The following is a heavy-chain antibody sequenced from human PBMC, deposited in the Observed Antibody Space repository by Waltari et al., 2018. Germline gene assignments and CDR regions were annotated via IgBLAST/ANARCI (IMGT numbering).Heavy chain of an antibody. Sequence: QVQLVESGGGVVQPGRSLRLPCAASGFNLSRDGMHGVRQAPGKGLEWVALIGYDGTNKYYGDSEKGRFTISRDNAKNTLYLQMNSLRAEDTAVYYCARDCRQESMPGPFDCWGQGTLVTVSS. D-gene: IGHD2-2*01. CDR1: GFNLSRDG. V-gene: IGHV3-33*01. CDR3: ARDCRQESMPGPFDC. J-gene: IGHJ4*02. CDR2: IGYDGTNK.